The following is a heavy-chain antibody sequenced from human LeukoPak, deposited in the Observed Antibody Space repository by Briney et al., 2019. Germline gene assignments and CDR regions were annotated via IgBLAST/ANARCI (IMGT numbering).Heavy chain of an antibody. CDR2: ISSNGGST. V-gene: IGHV3-64D*06. D-gene: IGHD6-19*01. J-gene: IGHJ1*01. Sequence: GRSLRLSCAASGFTFSSYGMHWVRQAPGKGLEYVSAISSNGGSTYYADSVKGRFTISRDNSKNTLYLQMSSLRAEDTAVYYCVRDQSKWLVLGYFQHWGQGTLVTVSS. CDR1: GFTFSSYG. CDR3: VRDQSKWLVLGYFQH.